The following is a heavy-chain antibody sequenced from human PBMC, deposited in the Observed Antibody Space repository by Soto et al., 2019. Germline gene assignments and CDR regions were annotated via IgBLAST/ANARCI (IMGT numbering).Heavy chain of an antibody. Sequence: LSLTCAVYGGSFSGYYWSWIRQPPGKGLEWIGEINHSGSTNYNPSLKSRVTISVDTSKNQFSLKLSSVTAADTAVYYCAREGAYYYDSSGYYGGYYGMDVWGQGTTVTVSS. CDR3: AREGAYYYDSSGYYGGYYGMDV. CDR2: INHSGST. D-gene: IGHD3-22*01. V-gene: IGHV4-34*01. CDR1: GGSFSGYY. J-gene: IGHJ6*02.